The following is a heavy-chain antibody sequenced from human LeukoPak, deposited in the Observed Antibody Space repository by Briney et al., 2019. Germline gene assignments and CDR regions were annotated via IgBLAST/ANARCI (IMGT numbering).Heavy chain of an antibody. D-gene: IGHD5-12*01. J-gene: IGHJ4*02. CDR1: GGSITNYY. CDR2: IYYSGST. V-gene: IGHV4-59*01. Sequence: SETLSLSCTASGGSITNYYWNWIRQPPGKGLEWIGYIYYSGSTNYNPSLKSRVTISVDTSKNQFTLRLTSVTAADTAVYYCARGFDSKSTYFDYWGQGTLVTVSS. CDR3: ARGFDSKSTYFDY.